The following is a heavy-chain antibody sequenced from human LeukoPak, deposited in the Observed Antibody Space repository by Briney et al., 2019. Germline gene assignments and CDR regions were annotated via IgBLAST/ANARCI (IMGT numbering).Heavy chain of an antibody. CDR1: GGSFSGYY. Sequence: SETLSLTCAVYGGSFSGYYWSWIRQPPGKGLEWIGEINHSGNTNYNPSLKSRVTISVDTSKNQFSLKLSSVTAADTAVYYCARDLRGTAAVRYYYMDVWGKGTTVTVSS. CDR2: INHSGNT. J-gene: IGHJ6*03. D-gene: IGHD6-25*01. CDR3: ARDLRGTAAVRYYYMDV. V-gene: IGHV4-34*01.